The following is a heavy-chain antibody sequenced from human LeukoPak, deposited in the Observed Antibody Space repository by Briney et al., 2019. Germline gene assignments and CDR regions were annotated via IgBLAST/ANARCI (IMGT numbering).Heavy chain of an antibody. V-gene: IGHV3-49*04. CDR3: ARSGPHYHDSSTYDY. J-gene: IGHJ4*02. D-gene: IGHD3-22*01. CDR2: IRIQGYGGTT. CDR1: GFTFGDYG. Sequence: RSLRLSCSASGFTFGDYGLTWVRQAPGKGLEGIGFIRIQGYGGTTEYAACGKGRFTVSRDDFKSIAYLQMNSLKTEDTAVYYCARSGPHYHDSSTYDYWGQGALVTVSS.